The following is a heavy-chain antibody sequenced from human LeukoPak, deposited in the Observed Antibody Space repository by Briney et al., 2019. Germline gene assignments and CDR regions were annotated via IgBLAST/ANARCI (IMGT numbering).Heavy chain of an antibody. Sequence: RTSETLSLTCTVSDYSISSGYFWGWIRQPPGKGLEWIGSIYHSGSTYYNPSLKSRVTISVDTSKNQFSLKLSSVTAADTAVYYCARVSVTTGRLDYWGQGTLVTTSS. CDR2: IYHSGST. D-gene: IGHD4-17*01. CDR1: DYSISSGYF. CDR3: ARVSVTTGRLDY. J-gene: IGHJ4*02. V-gene: IGHV4-38-2*02.